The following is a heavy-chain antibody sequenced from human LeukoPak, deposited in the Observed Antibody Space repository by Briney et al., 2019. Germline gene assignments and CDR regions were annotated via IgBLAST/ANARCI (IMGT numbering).Heavy chain of an antibody. CDR1: GYTFTSYY. V-gene: IGHV1-46*01. CDR3: ARDWRSRYHNGVGDYGLPDYYYYYYMDV. D-gene: IGHD4-17*01. J-gene: IGHJ6*03. Sequence: GASVRVSCKASGYTFTSYYMHWVRQAPGQVLEWMGIINPSGGSTSYAQKFQGRVTMTRDTSTSTVYMELSSLRSEDTAVYYCARDWRSRYHNGVGDYGLPDYYYYYYMDVWGKGTTVTVSS. CDR2: INPSGGST.